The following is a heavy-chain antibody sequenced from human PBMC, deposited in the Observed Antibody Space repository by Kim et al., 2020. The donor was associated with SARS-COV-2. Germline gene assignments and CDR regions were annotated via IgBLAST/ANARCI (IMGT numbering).Heavy chain of an antibody. V-gene: IGHV1-3*01. CDR3: AREGSGSYNWFDP. D-gene: IGHD3-10*01. Sequence: YSQACQGRVTITRDRAATTAYMELSSLTSKDTAVYYCAREGSGSYNWFDPWGQGTLVTVSS. J-gene: IGHJ5*02.